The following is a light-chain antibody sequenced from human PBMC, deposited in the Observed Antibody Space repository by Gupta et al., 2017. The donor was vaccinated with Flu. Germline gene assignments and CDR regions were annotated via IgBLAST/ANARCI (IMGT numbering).Light chain of an antibody. J-gene: IGLJ2*01. CDR2: EVS. CDR1: SSDVGGYNY. V-gene: IGLV2-14*01. CDR3: SSYTSTKGVV. Sequence: QSALTQPASVSGSPGQSITISCTGTSSDVGGYNYVSWYQQHPGKAPKLMIYEVSNRSSGVSSRFSGSKSGNTASLTISGLQAEDGADYYCSSYTSTKGVVFGGGTKLTVL.